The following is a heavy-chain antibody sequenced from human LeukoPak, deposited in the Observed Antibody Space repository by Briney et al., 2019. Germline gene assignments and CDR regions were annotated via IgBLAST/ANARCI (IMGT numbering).Heavy chain of an antibody. Sequence: SETLSLTCTVSGGSISSSSYYWGWIRQPPGKGLEWIGSIYYSGSTYYNPSLKSRVTISVDTSKNQFSLKLSSVTAADTAVYYCASGEYYYDSRLDWFDPWGQGTLVTVSS. J-gene: IGHJ5*02. V-gene: IGHV4-39*01. CDR2: IYYSGST. D-gene: IGHD3-22*01. CDR1: GGSISSSSYY. CDR3: ASGEYYYDSRLDWFDP.